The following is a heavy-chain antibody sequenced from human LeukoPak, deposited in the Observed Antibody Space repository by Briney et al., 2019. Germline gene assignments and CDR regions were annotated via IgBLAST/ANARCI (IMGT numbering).Heavy chain of an antibody. D-gene: IGHD3-3*01. CDR1: GGSISSRSYY. V-gene: IGHV4-61*02. CDR3: ARDRAIFGVVSYLYYMDV. CDR2: IYTSGGT. Sequence: MSSETLSLTCTVSGGSISSRSYYSSWIRQPAGKGLEWIGRIYTSGGTNYNPSLKSRVTISVDTSKNQFSLKLSSVTAADTAVYYCARDRAIFGVVSYLYYMDVGGKGTAVTVSS. J-gene: IGHJ6*03.